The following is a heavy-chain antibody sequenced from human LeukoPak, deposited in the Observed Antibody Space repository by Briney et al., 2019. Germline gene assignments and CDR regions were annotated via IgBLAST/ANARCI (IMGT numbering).Heavy chain of an antibody. Sequence: SETLSLTCTVSGGSTSNYYWSWIRQPPGKGLEWIGEINHSGSTNYNPSLKSRVTISVDTSKNQFSLKLSSVTAADTAVYYCARGDSSSWDYWGQGTLVTVSS. CDR3: ARGDSSSWDY. CDR2: INHSGST. D-gene: IGHD6-13*01. J-gene: IGHJ4*02. CDR1: GGSTSNYY. V-gene: IGHV4-34*01.